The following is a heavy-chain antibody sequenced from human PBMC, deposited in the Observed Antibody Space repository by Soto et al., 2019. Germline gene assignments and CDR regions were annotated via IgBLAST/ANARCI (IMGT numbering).Heavy chain of an antibody. V-gene: IGHV1-18*01. J-gene: IGHJ4*02. Sequence: QVQLVQSGAEVKKPGASVKVSCKASGYTFTSYGISWVRQAPGQGLEWMGWISAYNGNTNYAQKLQGRVTMTTDTSTSTAYMELRSLSADDTAVYYCARDSDDYVWGSYRQNFDYWGQGTLVTVSS. D-gene: IGHD3-16*02. CDR1: GYTFTSYG. CDR3: ARDSDDYVWGSYRQNFDY. CDR2: ISAYNGNT.